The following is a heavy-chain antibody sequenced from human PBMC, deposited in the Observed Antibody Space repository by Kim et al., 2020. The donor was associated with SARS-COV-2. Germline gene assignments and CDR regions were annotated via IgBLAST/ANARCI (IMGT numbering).Heavy chain of an antibody. CDR3: ARLKRGIFGVVIIESWFDP. D-gene: IGHD3-3*01. Sequence: SETLSLTCTVSGGSISSSSYYWGWIRQPPGKGLEWIGSIYYSGSTYYNPSLKSRVTISVDTSKNQFSLKLSSVTAADTAVYYCARLKRGIFGVVIIESWFDPWGQGTLVTVSS. J-gene: IGHJ5*02. V-gene: IGHV4-39*01. CDR2: IYYSGST. CDR1: GGSISSSSYY.